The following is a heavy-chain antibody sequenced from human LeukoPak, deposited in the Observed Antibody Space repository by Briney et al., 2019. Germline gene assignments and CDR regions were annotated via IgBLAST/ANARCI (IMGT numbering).Heavy chain of an antibody. D-gene: IGHD3-22*01. CDR3: AKDWEIVVVIGFDY. CDR1: GFTFSSYA. Sequence: GGSLRLSCAASGFTFSSYAMSWVRQAPGKGLEWVSAISGSGGSTYYADSVKGQLTISRDNSKNTLYLQMNSLRAEDTAVYYCAKDWEIVVVIGFDYWGQGTLVTVSS. J-gene: IGHJ4*02. CDR2: ISGSGGST. V-gene: IGHV3-23*01.